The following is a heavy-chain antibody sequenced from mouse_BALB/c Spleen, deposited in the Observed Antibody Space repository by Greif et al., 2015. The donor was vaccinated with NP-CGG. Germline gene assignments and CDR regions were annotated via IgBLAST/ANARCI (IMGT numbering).Heavy chain of an antibody. CDR2: INPSSGYT. V-gene: IGHV1-4*01. Sequence: VQLQQSGAELARPGASVKMSCKASGYTFTSYTMHWVKQRPGQGLEWNGYINPSSGYTNYNQKFKDKATLTADKSSSTAYMQLSSLTSEDSAVYYCARYYGSSYAMDYWGQGTSVTVSS. D-gene: IGHD1-1*01. CDR1: GYTFTSYT. CDR3: ARYYGSSYAMDY. J-gene: IGHJ4*01.